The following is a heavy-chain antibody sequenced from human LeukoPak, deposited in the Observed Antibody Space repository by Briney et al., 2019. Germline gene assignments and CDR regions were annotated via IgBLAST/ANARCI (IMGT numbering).Heavy chain of an antibody. D-gene: IGHD3-10*01. J-gene: IGHJ4*02. V-gene: IGHV3-30*03. CDR1: GFTFSSYG. CDR2: ISYDGSNK. Sequence: GGSLRLSCAASGFTFSSYGMHWVRQAPGKGLEWVAVISYDGSNKYYADSVKGRFTISRDNSKNTLYLQMNSLRAEDTAVFYCARPIMVRGVIDYWGQGTLVTVSS. CDR3: ARPIMVRGVIDY.